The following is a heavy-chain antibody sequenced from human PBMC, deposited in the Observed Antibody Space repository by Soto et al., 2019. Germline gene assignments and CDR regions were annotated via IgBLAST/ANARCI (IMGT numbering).Heavy chain of an antibody. CDR3: AKVGIVVVPAADYYYGMDV. V-gene: IGHV3-30*18. Sequence: PGGSLRLSCAASGFTFSSCGMHWARQAPGKGLEWVAVISYDGSNKYYADSVKGRFTISRDNSKNTLYLQMNSLRAEDTAVYYCAKVGIVVVPAADYYYGMDVWGQGTTVTVSS. J-gene: IGHJ6*02. D-gene: IGHD2-2*01. CDR1: GFTFSSCG. CDR2: ISYDGSNK.